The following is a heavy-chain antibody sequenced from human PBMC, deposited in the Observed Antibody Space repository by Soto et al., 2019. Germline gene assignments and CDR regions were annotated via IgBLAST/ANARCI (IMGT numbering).Heavy chain of an antibody. Sequence: GGSLRLSCAVSGVTFSNAWRSWVRQAPGKGLEWVGRIKSKTDGRTTDYAAPVKGRFTSSRDDSKNTLYLQMNSLKTEGAAVYDCSTGRSYCSNASCYCFDLWGQGTLVTVSS. J-gene: IGHJ5*02. V-gene: IGHV3-15*01. CDR1: GVTFSNAW. CDR3: STGRSYCSNASCYCFDL. D-gene: IGHD2-2*01. CDR2: IKSKTDGRTT.